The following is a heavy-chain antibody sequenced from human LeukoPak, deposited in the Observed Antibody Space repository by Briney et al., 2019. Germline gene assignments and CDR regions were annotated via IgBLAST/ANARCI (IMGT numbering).Heavy chain of an antibody. D-gene: IGHD1/OR15-1a*01. CDR3: ASSNNNLPRTLDY. CDR1: GFTFSSYA. V-gene: IGHV3-23*01. J-gene: IGHJ4*02. Sequence: GGSLRLSCAASGFTFSSYAMSWVRQAPGKGLGWVSAISGSGGSTYYADSVKGRFTISRDNSKNTLYLQMNSLRAEDTAVYYCASSNNNLPRTLDYWGQGTLVTVSS. CDR2: ISGSGGST.